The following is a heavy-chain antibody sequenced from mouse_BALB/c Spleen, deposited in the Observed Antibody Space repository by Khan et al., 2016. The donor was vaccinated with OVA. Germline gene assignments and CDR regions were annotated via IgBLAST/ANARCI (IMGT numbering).Heavy chain of an antibody. V-gene: IGHV1-7*01. Sequence: QVQLQQSGAALAKPGASVKMSCKASGYTFSTYWMHWVKQRPGQGLEWIGYINPTSGYTDYNEKFKEQATLSADKSSSTAYMQLSRLTSEDSAVYYCTRDRIDNWGQGTTLTVSS. CDR3: TRDRIDN. CDR1: GYTFSTYW. J-gene: IGHJ2*01. CDR2: INPTSGYT.